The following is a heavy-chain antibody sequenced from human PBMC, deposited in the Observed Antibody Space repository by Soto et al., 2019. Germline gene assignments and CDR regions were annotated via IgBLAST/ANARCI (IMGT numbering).Heavy chain of an antibody. CDR1: GFTFSSYG. Sequence: GGSLRLSCAASGFTFSSYGMHWVRQAPGKGLEWVAVIWYDGSNKYYAESVKGRFTISRDNSKNTPYLQMNSLRAEDTAVYYCARDSHVGSGWQLTADYWGQGTLVTVSS. CDR2: IWYDGSNK. J-gene: IGHJ4*02. D-gene: IGHD6-19*01. V-gene: IGHV3-33*01. CDR3: ARDSHVGSGWQLTADY.